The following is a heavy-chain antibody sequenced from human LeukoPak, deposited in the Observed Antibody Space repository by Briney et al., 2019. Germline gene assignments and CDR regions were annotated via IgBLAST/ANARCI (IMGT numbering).Heavy chain of an antibody. Sequence: SETLSLTCTVSGGSISSYYWSWIRQPPGKGLEWIGRIYTSGSTNYNPSLRSRVTMSVDTSKNQFSLKLSSVTAADTAVYYCARDRIAAAGSGVAFDIWGQGTMVTVSS. J-gene: IGHJ3*02. CDR2: IYTSGST. V-gene: IGHV4-4*07. D-gene: IGHD6-13*01. CDR1: GGSISSYY. CDR3: ARDRIAAAGSGVAFDI.